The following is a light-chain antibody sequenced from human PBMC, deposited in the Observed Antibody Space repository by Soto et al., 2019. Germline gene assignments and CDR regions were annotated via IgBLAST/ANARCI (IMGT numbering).Light chain of an antibody. V-gene: IGKV1-12*01. Sequence: DIQMTQSPSSVSASVGDRVAITCRASQGIRTWLAWYQQKPGKAPRLLIFAASNLHTGVPSRFNGGGSGTDFTLTISSLQPEDFATYFCLQDFNYPWTFGRGTKVDIK. CDR2: AAS. CDR1: QGIRTW. CDR3: LQDFNYPWT. J-gene: IGKJ1*01.